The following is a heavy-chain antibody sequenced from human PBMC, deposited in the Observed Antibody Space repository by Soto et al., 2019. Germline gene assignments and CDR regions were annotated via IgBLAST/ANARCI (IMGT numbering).Heavy chain of an antibody. J-gene: IGHJ4*02. Sequence: GGSLRLSCAASGFTFSSYAMSWVRQAPGKGLEWVSAISGSGGSTYYADSVKGRFTISRDNSKNTLYLQMNSLRAEDTAVYYCAKELFIYDFCSGPLPLFDYWGQGTLVTVSS. D-gene: IGHD3-3*01. CDR2: ISGSGGST. CDR3: AKELFIYDFCSGPLPLFDY. V-gene: IGHV3-23*01. CDR1: GFTFSSYA.